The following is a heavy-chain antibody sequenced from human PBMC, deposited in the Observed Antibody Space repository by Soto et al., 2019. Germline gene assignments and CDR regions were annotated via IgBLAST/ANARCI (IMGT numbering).Heavy chain of an antibody. J-gene: IGHJ6*02. CDR3: ARRDRGYYYGMDV. V-gene: IGHV5-51*01. CDR1: GYTFTSYG. CDR2: IYPGDSDT. Sequence: KVSCKASGYTFTSYGISWVRQMPGKGLEWMGVIYPGDSDTRYRPSLRGQVTISVDKSTSTAYLRWSSLKASDTAMYYCARRDRGYYYGMDVWGQGTTVTVSS.